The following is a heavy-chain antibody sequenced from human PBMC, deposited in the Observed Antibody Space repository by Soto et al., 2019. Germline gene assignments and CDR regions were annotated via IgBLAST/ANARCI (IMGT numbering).Heavy chain of an antibody. CDR3: ARARYYDFWSCYYIVPEAFDI. CDR2: TYYRCKWYN. V-gene: IGHV6-1*01. J-gene: IGHJ3*02. Sequence: SQTLSLTFAISGDSVSSNSAAWNWIRQSPSRGLEWLGRTYYRCKWYNEYAVSVKSPITINPDTSKNQFSQQLNSVTPEDTAVYYCARARYYDFWSCYYIVPEAFDIWGQGTMVNVSS. CDR1: GDSVSSNSAA. D-gene: IGHD3-3*01.